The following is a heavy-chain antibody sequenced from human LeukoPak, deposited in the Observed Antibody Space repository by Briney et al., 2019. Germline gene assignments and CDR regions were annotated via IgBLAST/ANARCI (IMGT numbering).Heavy chain of an antibody. CDR1: GGSISSSSYY. J-gene: IGHJ5*02. CDR3: ATQVGFHYGSGSPWVWFDP. D-gene: IGHD3-10*01. CDR2: IYYSGST. Sequence: SETLSLTCTVSGGSISSSSYYWGWIRQPPGKGLEWIGSIYYSGSTYYNPSLKSRVTISVDTSKNQFSLKLSSVTAADTAVYYCATQVGFHYGSGSPWVWFDPWGQGTLVTVSS. V-gene: IGHV4-39*01.